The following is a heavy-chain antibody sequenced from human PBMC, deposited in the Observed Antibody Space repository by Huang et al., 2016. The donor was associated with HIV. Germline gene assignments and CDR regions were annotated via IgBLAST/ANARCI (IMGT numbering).Heavy chain of an antibody. Sequence: QLQLQESGPGLVQPSETLSLTCTVSGGSISTSGYYWGWIRQPPGTGLEWIGSIYYSGSTSYNPALKSRVTISVDTSKSQFALKLSSVTAADTAVYYCARQDTSGWYADPYYFDYWGQGTLVTVSS. CDR1: GGSISTSGYY. CDR2: IYYSGST. V-gene: IGHV4-39*01. CDR3: ARQDTSGWYADPYYFDY. D-gene: IGHD6-19*01. J-gene: IGHJ4*02.